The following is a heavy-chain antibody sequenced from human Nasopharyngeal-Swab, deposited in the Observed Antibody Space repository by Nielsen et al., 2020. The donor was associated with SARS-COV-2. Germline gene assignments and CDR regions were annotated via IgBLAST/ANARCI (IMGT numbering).Heavy chain of an antibody. CDR1: GITFRRYG. CDR2: IPYEGSKK. Sequence: GESLKTPRAAFGITFRRYGMHWVRQAPGKGLEWVAFIPYEGSKKYFLDSVKGRFTISRDNLMNRMYLQMNSLRAEDTALCYCARVERGGSYFSEYYYYMDVWGKGTSVTVSS. J-gene: IGHJ6*03. CDR3: ARVERGGSYFSEYYYYMDV. D-gene: IGHD1-26*01. V-gene: IGHV3-30*03.